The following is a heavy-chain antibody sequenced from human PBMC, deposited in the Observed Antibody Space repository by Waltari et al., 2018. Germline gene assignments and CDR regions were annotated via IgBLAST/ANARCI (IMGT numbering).Heavy chain of an antibody. CDR1: GYSFTSYW. V-gene: IGHV5-51*03. CDR3: ARDVSPSYSSGWLDFDY. J-gene: IGHJ4*02. D-gene: IGHD6-19*01. Sequence: EVQLVQSGAEVKKPGESLKISCKGSGYSFTSYWIGWVRQMPGKGLEWMGFVYPGDSDTRDSPSFQGQVTISADKSISTAYLQWSSLKASDTAMYYCARDVSPSYSSGWLDFDYWGQGTLVTVSS. CDR2: VYPGDSDT.